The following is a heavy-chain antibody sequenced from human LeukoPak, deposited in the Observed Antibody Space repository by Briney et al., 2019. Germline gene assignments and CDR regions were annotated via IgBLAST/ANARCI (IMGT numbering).Heavy chain of an antibody. CDR2: ISSSSSYI. CDR3: ARAGAVAGPRSYGMDV. D-gene: IGHD6-19*01. CDR1: GFTFSSYS. V-gene: IGHV3-21*01. Sequence: GGSLRLSCAASGFTFSSYSMNWVRQAPGKGLEWVSSISSSSSYIYYADSVKGRFTISRDNAKNSLYLQKNSLRAEDTAVYYCARAGAVAGPRSYGMDVWGQGTTVTVSS. J-gene: IGHJ6*02.